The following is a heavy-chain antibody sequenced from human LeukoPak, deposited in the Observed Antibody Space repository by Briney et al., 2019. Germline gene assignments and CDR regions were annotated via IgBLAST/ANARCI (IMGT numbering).Heavy chain of an antibody. CDR1: GYSFTSFG. CDR2: VNSYNGDA. Sequence: ASVKVSCKASGYSFTSFGISWVRQAPGQGPEWMGWVNSYNGDADYAPKFQGRVTMTTDTSTRTAYVELRSLRSDDTAVYYCARHPSDYDRYPSDYWGQGTLVTVSS. J-gene: IGHJ4*02. CDR3: ARHPSDYDRYPSDY. D-gene: IGHD3-22*01. V-gene: IGHV1-18*01.